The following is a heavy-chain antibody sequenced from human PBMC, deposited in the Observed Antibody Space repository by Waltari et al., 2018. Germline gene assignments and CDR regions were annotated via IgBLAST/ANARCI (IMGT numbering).Heavy chain of an antibody. CDR3: AKDAFGNTYLDH. D-gene: IGHD3-10*01. CDR2: IFFGGGDS. Sequence: QVQLVESGGGVVQPGMSLSPACAASGFSLGTYGMHWVRQAPGKGLEWVALIFFGGGDSFYADSVRGRFTISRDNSKNTLYLDINSLRLDDTAIYYCAKDAFGNTYLDHWGQGTLVTVSS. CDR1: GFSLGTYG. J-gene: IGHJ4*02. V-gene: IGHV3-30*19.